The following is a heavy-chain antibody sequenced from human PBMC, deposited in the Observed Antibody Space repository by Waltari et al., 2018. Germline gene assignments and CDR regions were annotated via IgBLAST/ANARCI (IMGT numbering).Heavy chain of an antibody. J-gene: IGHJ4*02. Sequence: QVQLQESGPGLVKPSETLSLTCTVSGGSISSHYWSWIRQPPGKGLEWIGYIYYSGSTNYNPSLKSRVTISVDTSKNQFSRKLSSVTAADTAVYYCARELDYFDYWGQGTLVTVSS. CDR2: IYYSGST. CDR3: ARELDYFDY. CDR1: GGSISSHY. V-gene: IGHV4-59*11.